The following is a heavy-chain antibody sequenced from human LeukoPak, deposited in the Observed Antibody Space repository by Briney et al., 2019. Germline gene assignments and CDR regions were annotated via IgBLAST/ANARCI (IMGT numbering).Heavy chain of an antibody. V-gene: IGHV3-48*03. Sequence: GGSLRLSCAASGFTFSSYEMNWVRQAPGKGLEWVSYISSSGSTIYYADSVKGRFTISRDNAKNSLYLQMNSLRAEDTAVYYCANQNSGSYYNYFDYWGQGTLVTVSS. CDR3: ANQNSGSYYNYFDY. CDR2: ISSSGSTI. CDR1: GFTFSSYE. J-gene: IGHJ4*02. D-gene: IGHD1-26*01.